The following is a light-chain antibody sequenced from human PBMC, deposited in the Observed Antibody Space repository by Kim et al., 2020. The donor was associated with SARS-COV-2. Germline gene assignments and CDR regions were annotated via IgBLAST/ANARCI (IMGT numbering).Light chain of an antibody. CDR2: GAS. CDR1: QSVSGFY. J-gene: IGKJ1*01. Sequence: PGERATLSCRASQSVSGFYLAWYQQKPGQAPRLLIYGASSRATGIPDRFSGSGSGTDFTLTISRLEPEDFAVYYCQQYGSSPAGTFGQGTKVDIK. V-gene: IGKV3-20*01. CDR3: QQYGSSPAGT.